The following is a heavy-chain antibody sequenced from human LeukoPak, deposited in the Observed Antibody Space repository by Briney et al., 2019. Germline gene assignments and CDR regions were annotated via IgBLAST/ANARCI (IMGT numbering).Heavy chain of an antibody. CDR1: GFTFSSYA. Sequence: GGSLRLSCAASGFTFSSYAMSWVRQAPGKGLEWVSGMSDSGVSSYYADSVKGRFTISRDNSENTLYLQMNSLRAEDTAIYYCAKASAGSSWYLGDDYWGQGSLVTVSS. CDR2: MSDSGVSS. D-gene: IGHD6-13*01. CDR3: AKASAGSSWYLGDDY. J-gene: IGHJ4*02. V-gene: IGHV3-23*01.